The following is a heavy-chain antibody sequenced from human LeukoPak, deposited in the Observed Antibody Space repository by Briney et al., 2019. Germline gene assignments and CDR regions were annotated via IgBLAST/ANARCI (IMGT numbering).Heavy chain of an antibody. CDR2: IYSGGST. Sequence: GGSLRLSCAASGLAVSSNYMSWVRQAPGKGLEWVSIIYSGGSTDYADSVKHRFTISRDNSKNTLYLQMNSLRAEDTAVYYCARGKASGGYSGYGLDAFDIWGQGTMVTVSS. J-gene: IGHJ3*02. D-gene: IGHD5-12*01. V-gene: IGHV3-66*01. CDR1: GLAVSSNY. CDR3: ARGKASGGYSGYGLDAFDI.